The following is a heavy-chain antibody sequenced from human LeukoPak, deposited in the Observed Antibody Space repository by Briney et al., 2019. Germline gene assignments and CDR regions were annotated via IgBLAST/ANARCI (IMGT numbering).Heavy chain of an antibody. D-gene: IGHD4-17*01. CDR1: GFTFSDFW. CDR2: ISSSSSYI. Sequence: GGSLRLSCAASGFTFSDFWMHWVRQAPGKGLEWVSSISSSSSYIYYADSVKGRFTISRDNAKNSLYLQMNSLRAGDTAVYYCAREVDYGDYYLFDYWGQGTLVTVSS. J-gene: IGHJ4*02. V-gene: IGHV3-21*01. CDR3: AREVDYGDYYLFDY.